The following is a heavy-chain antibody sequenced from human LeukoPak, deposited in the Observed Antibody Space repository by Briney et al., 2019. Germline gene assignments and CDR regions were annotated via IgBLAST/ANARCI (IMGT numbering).Heavy chain of an antibody. J-gene: IGHJ4*02. CDR3: ARDLMEAFDY. CDR2: IYTSGRT. CDR1: GGSISSYD. Sequence: SETPSLTCTVSGGSISSYDWSWIRQPAGKGLEWIGRIYTSGRTNYNPSLKSRVIISADKSKKQFSLKLSSVTAADTAVYYCARDLMEAFDYWGQGTLVTVSS. V-gene: IGHV4-4*07. D-gene: IGHD2-8*01.